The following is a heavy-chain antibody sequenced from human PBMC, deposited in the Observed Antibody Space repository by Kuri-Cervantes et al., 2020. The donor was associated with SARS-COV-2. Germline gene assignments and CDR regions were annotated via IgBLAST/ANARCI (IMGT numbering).Heavy chain of an antibody. D-gene: IGHD3-22*01. V-gene: IGHV1-8*02. Sequence: ASVKVSCKASGYTFTSYGISWVRQAPGQGLEWMGWMNPNSGNTGYAQKFQGRVTMTRNTSISTAYMELSSLRSDDTAVYYCARVGQYYYDSSGHNRLDYWGQGTLVTVSS. CDR1: GYTFTSYG. CDR3: ARVGQYYYDSSGHNRLDY. J-gene: IGHJ4*02. CDR2: MNPNSGNT.